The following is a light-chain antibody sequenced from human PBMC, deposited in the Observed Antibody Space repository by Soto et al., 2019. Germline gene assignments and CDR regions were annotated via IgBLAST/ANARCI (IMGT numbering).Light chain of an antibody. J-gene: IGKJ1*01. CDR2: CAS. Sequence: DIVMTQSPDSLAVSLGERATINCKSSQSLVYSSNNKNYLAWYQQNPGQPPKLLIYCASTRESGVPDRFSGSGSVTDFTLTISSLQAEDVAVYYCQQYYSIPWTFGQGTKVEIK. CDR1: QSLVYSSNNKNY. V-gene: IGKV4-1*01. CDR3: QQYYSIPWT.